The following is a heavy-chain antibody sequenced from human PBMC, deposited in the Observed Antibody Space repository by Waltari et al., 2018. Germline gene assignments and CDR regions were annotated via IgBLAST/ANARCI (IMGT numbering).Heavy chain of an antibody. V-gene: IGHV3-53*01. D-gene: IGHD3-10*01. CDR2: AYSDGGT. CDR3: ARDAPDGTGPFDY. J-gene: IGHJ4*02. CDR1: GFSVSDKY. Sequence: EVQLVESGGGLIHPGGSLRLSCTASGFSVSDKYMCWGRLPPGKGLEWVAVAYSDGGTYYTDSVKGRFITSRDNSKNTLYLQMNSLRAEDTAVYYCARDAPDGTGPFDYWGQGTLVTVSS.